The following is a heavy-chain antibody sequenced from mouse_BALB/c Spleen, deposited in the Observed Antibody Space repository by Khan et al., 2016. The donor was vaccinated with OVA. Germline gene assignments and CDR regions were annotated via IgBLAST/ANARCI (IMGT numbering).Heavy chain of an antibody. J-gene: IGHJ3*01. Sequence: QVQLQQSGPGLVQPSQSLSITCTVSGFSLTNYSVHWVRQSPGKGLEWLGVIWSAGSTDYNAAFISRLSISKDNSRSQLFFKMNSLQPNDTAIYYCARRGYDYDRGAWFAYWGQGTLVTVSA. CDR3: ARRGYDYDRGAWFAY. V-gene: IGHV2-2*02. CDR1: GFSLTNYS. CDR2: IWSAGST. D-gene: IGHD2-4*01.